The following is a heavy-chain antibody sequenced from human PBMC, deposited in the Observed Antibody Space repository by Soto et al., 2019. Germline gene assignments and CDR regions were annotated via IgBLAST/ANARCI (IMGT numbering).Heavy chain of an antibody. J-gene: IGHJ4*02. V-gene: IGHV1-46*01. Sequence: GASVKVSCKASGYTFTSYYMHWVRQAPGQGLEWMGIINPSGGSTSYAQKFQGRVTVTRDTSTSTVYMELSSLRSEDTAVYYCARDEVGATYFDYWGQGTLVTVSS. CDR1: GYTFTSYY. CDR3: ARDEVGATYFDY. CDR2: INPSGGST. D-gene: IGHD1-26*01.